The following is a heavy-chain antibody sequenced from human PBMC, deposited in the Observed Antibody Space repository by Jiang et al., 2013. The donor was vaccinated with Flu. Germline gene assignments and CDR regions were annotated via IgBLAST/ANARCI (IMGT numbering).Heavy chain of an antibody. CDR1: GFTVSSNY. CDR2: IYSGGST. CDR3: ARAIVDAFDI. V-gene: IGHV3-53*04. Sequence: QLVESGGGLVQPGGSLRLSCAASGFTVSSNYMSWVRQAPGKGLEWVSVIYSGGSTYYADSVKGRFTISRHNSKNSLYLQMNSLRGEDTAIYYCARAIVDAFDIWGQGTMVTVSS. J-gene: IGHJ3*02. D-gene: IGHD2-15*01.